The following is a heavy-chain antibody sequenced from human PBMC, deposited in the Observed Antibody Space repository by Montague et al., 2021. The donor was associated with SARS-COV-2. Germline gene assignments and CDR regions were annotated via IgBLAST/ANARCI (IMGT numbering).Heavy chain of an antibody. D-gene: IGHD4-23*01. V-gene: IGHV4-39*07. CDR1: GGPIISSTYY. J-gene: IGHJ4*02. Sequence: SETLSLTCTVSGGPIISSTYYWGWLRQPPGMGLEWIGSMYFRGSIYYNSSLKGRVTISVDTSKNQFSPKVTTVTAADTAVYYCARGGALATVGYDYWGPGTLLTVSS. CDR2: MYFRGSI. CDR3: ARGGALATVGYDY.